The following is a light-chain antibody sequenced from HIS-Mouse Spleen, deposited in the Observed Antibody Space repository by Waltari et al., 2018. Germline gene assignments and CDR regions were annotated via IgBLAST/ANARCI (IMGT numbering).Light chain of an antibody. V-gene: IGLV2-11*01. CDR1: SSDVGGYNY. CDR3: CSYAGSYTFV. Sequence: QSALTQPRSVSGSPGQSVPISCTGTSSDVGGYNYVPWYQQHPGKAPKLMIYDVSKRPSGVPDRFSGSKSGNTASLTISGLQAEDEADYYCCSYAGSYTFVFGGGTKLTVL. J-gene: IGLJ2*01. CDR2: DVS.